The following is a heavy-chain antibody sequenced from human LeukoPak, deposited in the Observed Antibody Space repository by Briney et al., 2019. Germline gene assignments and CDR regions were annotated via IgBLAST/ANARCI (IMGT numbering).Heavy chain of an antibody. CDR2: ITPSFHTA. D-gene: IGHD2-15*01. CDR1: GYTLTELS. J-gene: IGHJ4*02. Sequence: GASVKVSCKVSGYTLTELSMHWVRQAPGQGLEWMGGITPSFHTANYAQKFQGRVTITADESTSTAYMELSSLRSEDSAVYYCAGIGYCGGGSCTDFDYWGQGTLVTVSS. V-gene: IGHV1-69*13. CDR3: AGIGYCGGGSCTDFDY.